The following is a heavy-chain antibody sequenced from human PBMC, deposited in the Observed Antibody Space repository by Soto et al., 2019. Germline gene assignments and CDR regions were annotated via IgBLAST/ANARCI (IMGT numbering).Heavy chain of an antibody. CDR3: AMRHGLYCSGGSCYPDAFDI. J-gene: IGHJ3*02. CDR1: GGSFSGYY. D-gene: IGHD2-15*01. Sequence: QVQLQQWGAGLLKPSETLSLTCAVYGGSFSGYYWSWIRQPPGKGLEWIGEINHSGSTNYNPSLKSRVTISVDTSKNQFSLKLSSVTDADTAVYYCAMRHGLYCSGGSCYPDAFDIWCQGTMVTVSS. CDR2: INHSGST. V-gene: IGHV4-34*01.